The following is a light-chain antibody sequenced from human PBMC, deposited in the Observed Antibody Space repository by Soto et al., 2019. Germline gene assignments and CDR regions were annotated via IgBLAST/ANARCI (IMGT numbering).Light chain of an antibody. J-gene: IGKJ5*01. CDR1: QSVSSSY. CDR2: GAS. V-gene: IGKV3-20*01. CDR3: QQYASSPLIS. Sequence: ENVLTQSPSTLSLSPGERATLSCRAIQSVSSSYLAWYQQKPGQAPRLLIFGASKRATGIPDRFSGSRSGGDVTLTISGLVPEDLAVYYCQQYASSPLISFGQGTRLEIK.